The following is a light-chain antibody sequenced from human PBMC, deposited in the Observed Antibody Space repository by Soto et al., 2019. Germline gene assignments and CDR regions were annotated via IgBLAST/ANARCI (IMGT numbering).Light chain of an antibody. CDR2: EAS. V-gene: IGKV1-5*03. CDR3: QQYNGYWT. J-gene: IGKJ1*01. CDR1: QSISGS. Sequence: DIKMTQSPSTLSASVGDRVTITCRASQSISGSLAWYQQKPGKVPKLLMYEASNLKSGVPSRFSGSGSGTEYTLTISSLQPDDSASYYCQQYNGYWTFGQGTRVEIK.